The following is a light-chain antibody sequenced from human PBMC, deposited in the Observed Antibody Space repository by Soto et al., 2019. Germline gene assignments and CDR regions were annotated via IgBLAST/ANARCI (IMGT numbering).Light chain of an antibody. CDR1: QSISSW. J-gene: IGKJ5*01. CDR2: DAS. Sequence: DIQMTQYPSTLSASVGDRVTITCQASQSISSWLAWYKQKPGRAPKLLIYDASNLEAGVPSRLRGSGSGTDFTFTISRMKPEDIATYYCQQYENLPTFGQGTRLEIK. CDR3: QQYENLPT. V-gene: IGKV1-33*01.